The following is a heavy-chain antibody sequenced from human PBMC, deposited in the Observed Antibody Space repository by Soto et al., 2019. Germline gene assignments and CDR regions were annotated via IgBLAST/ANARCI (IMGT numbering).Heavy chain of an antibody. J-gene: IGHJ4*02. D-gene: IGHD3-3*01. CDR2: LSGNSGTT. Sequence: EVQVLESGGGLVQPGGSLRLSCAASGFTFSTYAMTWVRQAPGKRLEWVSALSGNSGTTYFADSVKGRFTISRDNSRNTVYLQMSSLRAEDTALYYCAKGSKFTIFSPNDYWGQGTLVTVSS. V-gene: IGHV3-23*01. CDR1: GFTFSTYA. CDR3: AKGSKFTIFSPNDY.